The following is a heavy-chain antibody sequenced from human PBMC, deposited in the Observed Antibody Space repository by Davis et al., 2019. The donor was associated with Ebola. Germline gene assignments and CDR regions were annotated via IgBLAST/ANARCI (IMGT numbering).Heavy chain of an antibody. CDR2: IYSGDSDT. Sequence: PGGSLRLSCKGSGYSFTNYWIAWVRQMPGKGPEWMGIIYSGDSDTRYSPSFEGQVTISVDRSISTAHLQWSSLKASDTAIYYCVRQESFYGAIDSWGQGTLVTVSS. D-gene: IGHD4/OR15-4a*01. CDR3: VRQESFYGAIDS. CDR1: GYSFTNYW. V-gene: IGHV5-51*01. J-gene: IGHJ4*02.